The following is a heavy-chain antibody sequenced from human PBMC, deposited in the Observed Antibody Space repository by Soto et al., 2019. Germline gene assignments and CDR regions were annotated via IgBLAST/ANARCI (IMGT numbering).Heavy chain of an antibody. CDR2: IYYSGST. V-gene: IGHV4-30-4*01. Sequence: KPSETLSLTCTVSGGSISSGDYYWSWIRQPPGKGLEWIGYIYYSGSTYYNPSLKSRVTISVDTSKNQFSLKLSSVTAADTAVYYCARNYYDSSGYYLDLGFDYWGQGTLVTVSS. CDR3: ARNYYDSSGYYLDLGFDY. CDR1: GGSISSGDYY. J-gene: IGHJ4*02. D-gene: IGHD3-22*01.